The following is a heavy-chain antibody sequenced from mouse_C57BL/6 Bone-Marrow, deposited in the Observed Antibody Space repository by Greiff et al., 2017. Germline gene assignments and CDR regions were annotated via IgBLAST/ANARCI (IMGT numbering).Heavy chain of an antibody. V-gene: IGHV5-12*01. CDR3: ARRDYYDYYLYY. D-gene: IGHD1-1*01. J-gene: IGHJ2*01. Sequence: EVKLVESGGGLVQPGGSLKISCEASGFTFSDYYMNWVSQTPEKRLEWVAYISNGGGSTPYPDTVKGRFPFTVDKAKNTLYLQMSRLTSEDTAMYYCARRDYYDYYLYYWGQGTTPTVSA. CDR1: GFTFSDYY. CDR2: ISNGGGST.